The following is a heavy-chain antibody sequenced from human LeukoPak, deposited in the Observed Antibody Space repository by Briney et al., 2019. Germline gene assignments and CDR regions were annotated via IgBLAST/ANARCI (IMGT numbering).Heavy chain of an antibody. J-gene: IGHJ4*02. V-gene: IGHV4-34*01. D-gene: IGHD3-9*01. CDR2: INNSGST. CDR1: GGSFSGYY. CDR3: ARGSYDILTGYMGGLDY. Sequence: SETLSLTCAVYGGSFSGYYWSWIRQPPGKGLEWIGEINNSGSTNYNPSLKSRVTISVDTSKNQFSLKLSSVAAADTAVYYCARGSYDILTGYMGGLDYWGQGTLVTVSS.